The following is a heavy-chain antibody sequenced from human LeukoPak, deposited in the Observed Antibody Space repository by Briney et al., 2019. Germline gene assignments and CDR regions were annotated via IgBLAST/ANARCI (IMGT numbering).Heavy chain of an antibody. V-gene: IGHV4-59*08. J-gene: IGHJ6*03. CDR3: ARSSASGYYYYYYMDV. D-gene: IGHD2-2*01. CDR2: IYYSGST. CDR1: GGSISSYY. Sequence: SETLSLTCTVSGGSISSYYWSWIRQPPGKGLEWIGYIYYSGSTNYNPSLKSRVTISVDTSKNQFSLKLSSVTAADTAVNYCARSSASGYYYYYYMDVWGKGTTVTVSS.